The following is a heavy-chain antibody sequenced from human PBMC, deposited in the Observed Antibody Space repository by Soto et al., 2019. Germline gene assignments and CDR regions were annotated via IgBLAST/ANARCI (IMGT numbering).Heavy chain of an antibody. D-gene: IGHD1-20*01. CDR2: IYYSGST. CDR1: GGSISSGDYY. Sequence: QVQLQESGPGLVKPSQTLSLTCTVSGGSISSGDYYWSWIRQPPGKGLEGIGYIYYSGSTYYNPSLTSRVTISVDTSKNQFSLKLSSVTAADTAVYYCARAFWYNWNYFDYWGQGTLVTVSS. J-gene: IGHJ4*02. V-gene: IGHV4-30-4*01. CDR3: ARAFWYNWNYFDY.